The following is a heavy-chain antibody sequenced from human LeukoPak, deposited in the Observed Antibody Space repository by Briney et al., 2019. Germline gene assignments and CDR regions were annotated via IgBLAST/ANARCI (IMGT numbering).Heavy chain of an antibody. D-gene: IGHD1-14*01. CDR1: GFIFSNYA. J-gene: IGHJ6*02. Sequence: GGSLRLSCAASGFIFSNYAMTWVRQAPGKGLEWVSGISGSGSSTYYADSVKGRFTISRDSSKNTLYLQMNSLRAEDTAVYYCAKVSGGGLYYDGMDVWGQGTTVTVSS. CDR2: ISGSGSST. CDR3: AKVSGGGLYYDGMDV. V-gene: IGHV3-23*01.